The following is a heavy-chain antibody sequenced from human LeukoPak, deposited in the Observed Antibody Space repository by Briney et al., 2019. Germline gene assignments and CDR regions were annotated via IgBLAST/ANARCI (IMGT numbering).Heavy chain of an antibody. D-gene: IGHD2-2*01. CDR1: GGSFSGYY. Sequence: SETLSLTCAVYGGSFSGYYWSWIRQPPGKGLEWIGEINHSGSTNYNPSLKSRVTISVDTSKNQFSLKLSSVTAADTAVYYCARDRLVGAAANNWFDPWGQGTLVTVSS. J-gene: IGHJ5*02. CDR3: ARDRLVGAAANNWFDP. V-gene: IGHV4-34*01. CDR2: INHSGST.